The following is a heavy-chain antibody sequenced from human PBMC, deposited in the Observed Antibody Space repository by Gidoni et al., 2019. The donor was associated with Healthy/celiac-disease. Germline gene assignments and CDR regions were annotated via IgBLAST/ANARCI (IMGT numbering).Heavy chain of an antibody. Sequence: EVQLVQSGAEVNKPGASLKISCKGSGYSFTSYWIGWVRQMPGKGLEWMGIIYPGDSDTRYSPSFQGQVTISADKSISTAYLQWSSLKASDTAMYYCARRGYCSSTSCYPYYYYGMDVWGQGTTVTVSS. J-gene: IGHJ6*02. CDR1: GYSFTSYW. CDR3: ARRGYCSSTSCYPYYYYGMDV. D-gene: IGHD2-2*01. V-gene: IGHV5-51*01. CDR2: IYPGDSDT.